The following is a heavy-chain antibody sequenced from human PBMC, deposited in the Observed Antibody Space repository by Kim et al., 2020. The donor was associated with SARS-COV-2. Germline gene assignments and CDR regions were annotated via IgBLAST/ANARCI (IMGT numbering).Heavy chain of an antibody. D-gene: IGHD2-8*02. V-gene: IGHV3-49*04. J-gene: IGHJ5*01. CDR3: TRATTVVSLPDS. CDR2: ISSQGHCGTT. CDR1: GLSFGDYT. Sequence: GGSLRLSCRGSGLSFGDYTMAWVRQAPGKGLEWVGFISSQGHCGTTGYAATVRGRFTMSRDDTKSIAYLQMNSLRDDDTATYYCTRATTVVSLPDSWGQGTLVIVSS.